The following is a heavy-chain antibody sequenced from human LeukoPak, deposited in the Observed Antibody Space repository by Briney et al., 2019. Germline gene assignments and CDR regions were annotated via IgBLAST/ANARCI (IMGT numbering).Heavy chain of an antibody. D-gene: IGHD6-6*01. CDR2: INPNSGGT. Sequence: GESLKISCKASGYTFTGYYMHWVRQAPGQGLEWMGWINPNSGGTSYAQKFQGRVTMTRDTSISTAYMELRRLGSDDTAVYYCARRYTSSSQWNWYFDFWGRGTLVTVSS. CDR1: GYTFTGYY. CDR3: ARRYTSSSQWNWYFDF. J-gene: IGHJ2*01. V-gene: IGHV1-2*02.